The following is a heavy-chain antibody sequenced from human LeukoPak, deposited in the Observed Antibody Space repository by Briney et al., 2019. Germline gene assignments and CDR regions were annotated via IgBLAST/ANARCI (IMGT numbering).Heavy chain of an antibody. Sequence: GGSLGLSCAASGFTFSSYSMNWVRQAPGKGLEWVSSISSSSSYIYYADSVKGRFTISRDNAKNSLYLQMNSLRAEDTAVYYCAGMYYDILTDYRNHGMDVWGQGTTVTVSS. D-gene: IGHD3-9*01. CDR1: GFTFSSYS. V-gene: IGHV3-21*01. CDR3: AGMYYDILTDYRNHGMDV. CDR2: ISSSSSYI. J-gene: IGHJ6*02.